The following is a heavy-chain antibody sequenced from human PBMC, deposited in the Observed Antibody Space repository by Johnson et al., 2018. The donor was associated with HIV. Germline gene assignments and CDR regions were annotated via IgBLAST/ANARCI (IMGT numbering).Heavy chain of an antibody. Sequence: VQLVASGGGVVQPGGSLRLSCAASGFTFNNYGMHWVRQATGKGLEWVSVIYSGGSTYYADSVKGRFTISRDNSKNTLYLQMNSLRAEDTAVYFCAGDNLPGIAVYGGAFDIWGQGTMVTVSS. D-gene: IGHD6-19*01. J-gene: IGHJ3*02. CDR1: GFTFNNYG. V-gene: IGHV3-NL1*01. CDR2: IYSGGST. CDR3: AGDNLPGIAVYGGAFDI.